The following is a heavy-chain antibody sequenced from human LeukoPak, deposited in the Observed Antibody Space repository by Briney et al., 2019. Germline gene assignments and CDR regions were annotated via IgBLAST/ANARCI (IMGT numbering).Heavy chain of an antibody. J-gene: IGHJ4*02. Sequence: PGGSLRLSCVASGFSFSSYAMHWVRQAPGKGLEWVALIPYDGNNKYYADSVNGRFTISRDNSKNTLYLQMNSLRAEDTAVYYCARDALSLHSSSPLDYWGQGTLVTVSS. V-gene: IGHV3-30-3*01. D-gene: IGHD6-13*01. CDR1: GFSFSSYA. CDR3: ARDALSLHSSSPLDY. CDR2: IPYDGNNK.